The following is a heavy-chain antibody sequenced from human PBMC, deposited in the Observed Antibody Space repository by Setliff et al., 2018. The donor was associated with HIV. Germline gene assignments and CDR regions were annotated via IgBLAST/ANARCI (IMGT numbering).Heavy chain of an antibody. D-gene: IGHD4-17*01. CDR2: INANSGSP. CDR3: ARGLYGDYGGDLNWLDP. CDR1: GYNFENYA. J-gene: IGHJ5*02. Sequence: ASVKVSCKPSGYNFENYAINWVRQAPGQGLEWMGWINANSGSPTYAQAFTGRFLFSVDTVVATAYLQINNLKTEDTAVYYCARGLYGDYGGDLNWLDPWGHGTRVTGSS. V-gene: IGHV7-4-1*02.